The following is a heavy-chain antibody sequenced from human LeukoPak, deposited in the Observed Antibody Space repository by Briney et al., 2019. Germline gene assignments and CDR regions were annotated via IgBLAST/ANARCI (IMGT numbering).Heavy chain of an antibody. D-gene: IGHD5-18*01. V-gene: IGHV3-64*01. CDR3: ARGGYSYAVDY. CDR2: ISSNGGST. CDR1: GFTFSSYA. J-gene: IGHJ4*02. Sequence: GGSLTLTCAASGFTFSSYAMHWVRQPPGKGLEYVSAISSNGGSTYYANSVKGRFTISRDNSKNTLYLQMGSLRAEDMAVYYCARGGYSYAVDYWGQGTLVTVSS.